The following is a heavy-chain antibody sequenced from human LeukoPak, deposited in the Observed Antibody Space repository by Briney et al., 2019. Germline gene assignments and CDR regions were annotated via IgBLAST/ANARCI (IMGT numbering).Heavy chain of an antibody. J-gene: IGHJ4*02. Sequence: ASVKVSCKASGYTFTGYYMHWVRQAHGQGLEWMGWINPNSGGTNYAQKFQGRVTMTRDTSISTAYMELSRLRSDDTAVYYCARVMGRTAGIVVVPAAIFSPADYWGQGTLVTVSS. CDR3: ARVMGRTAGIVVVPAAIFSPADY. CDR1: GYTFTGYY. D-gene: IGHD2-2*02. V-gene: IGHV1-2*02. CDR2: INPNSGGT.